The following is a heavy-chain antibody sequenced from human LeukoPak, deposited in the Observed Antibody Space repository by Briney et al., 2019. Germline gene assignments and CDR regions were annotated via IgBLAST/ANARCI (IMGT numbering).Heavy chain of an antibody. CDR1: GYTFTTYP. Sequence: SVKVSCKASGYTFTTYPINWVRQAPGQGLEWMGGIIPIFGTANYAQKFQGRVTITADESTSTAYMELSSLRSEDTAVYYCASSHCSGGSCYLYYFDYWGQGTLVTVSS. CDR3: ASSHCSGGSCYLYYFDY. J-gene: IGHJ4*02. D-gene: IGHD2-15*01. V-gene: IGHV1-69*13. CDR2: IIPIFGTA.